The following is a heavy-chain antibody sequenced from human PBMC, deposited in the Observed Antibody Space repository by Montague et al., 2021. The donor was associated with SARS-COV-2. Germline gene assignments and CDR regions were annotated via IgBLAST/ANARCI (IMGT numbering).Heavy chain of an antibody. CDR3: ARLKRYFASSGCPSAFDF. CDR1: GGSITNNIVY. V-gene: IGHV4-39*02. D-gene: IGHD3-22*01. Sequence: SETLSLTCTVSGGSITNNIVYWAWFRQPPGKGLEWIGSINYTGNNYYNLSLKSRVTISVVTSKNHFTLKLSSVTAAETAVYYCARLKRYFASSGCPSAFDFWGQGTKVAVSS. CDR2: INYTGNN. J-gene: IGHJ3*01.